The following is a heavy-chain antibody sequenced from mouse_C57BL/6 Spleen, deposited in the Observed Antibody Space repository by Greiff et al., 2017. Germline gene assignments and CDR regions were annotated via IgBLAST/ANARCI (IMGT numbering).Heavy chain of an antibody. CDR2: IDPESGDT. CDR1: GFNIKDDY. D-gene: IGHD2-4*01. Sequence: EVQLQESGAELVRPGDSVKLSCTASGFNIKDDYMHWVKQRPEQGLEWIGWIDPESGDTEYASEFPGKATITADTSSNTAYLQLSSLTAEDTAVYYCTTRLYYDYDPLAYWGQGTLVTVSA. J-gene: IGHJ3*01. V-gene: IGHV14-4*01. CDR3: TTRLYYDYDPLAY.